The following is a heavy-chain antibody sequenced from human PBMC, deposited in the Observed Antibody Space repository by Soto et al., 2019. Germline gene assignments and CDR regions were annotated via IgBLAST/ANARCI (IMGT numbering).Heavy chain of an antibody. CDR3: ARRYGYYFDY. V-gene: IGHV4-31*03. CDR1: GGSIISGGYY. CDR2: IYYIGST. J-gene: IGHJ4*02. D-gene: IGHD3-9*01. Sequence: TLSVTCTVSGGSIISGGYYWNWIRQHPGKGLEWIGYIYYIGSTYYNPSLKSRVTISLDTSKNQLSLKLSSVTAADTAVYYCARRYGYYFDYWGQGTLVTVSS.